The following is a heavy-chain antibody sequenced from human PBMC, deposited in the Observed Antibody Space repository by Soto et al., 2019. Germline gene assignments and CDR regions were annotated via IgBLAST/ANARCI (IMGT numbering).Heavy chain of an antibody. CDR2: INHSGST. CDR1: GDTISTGGYT. J-gene: IGHJ5*02. Sequence: SETLSLTCDVSGDTISTGGYTWAWIRQPPGKGLEWIGEINHSGSTNYNPSLKSRVTISVDTSKNQFSLKLSSVTAADTAMYYCARAGVATIYPGNNWFDPWGQGTLVTVAS. V-gene: IGHV4-30-2*05. CDR3: ARAGVATIYPGNNWFDP. D-gene: IGHD5-12*01.